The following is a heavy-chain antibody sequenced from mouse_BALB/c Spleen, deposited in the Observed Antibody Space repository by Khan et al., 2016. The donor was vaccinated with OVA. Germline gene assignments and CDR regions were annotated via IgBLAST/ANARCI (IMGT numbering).Heavy chain of an antibody. CDR2: ISYSGNT. CDR3: ARVYGGDFDY. D-gene: IGHD1-1*01. V-gene: IGHV3-2*02. Sequence: EVQLQESGPGLVKPSQSLSLTCTVTGYSITSDYAWNWIRQFPGIKLEWMGYISYSGNTNYNPSLKSRISITRDTSKNQFFLQLNSVTTEDTATYYCARVYGGDFDYWGQGTTLTVSS. J-gene: IGHJ2*01. CDR1: GYSITSDYA.